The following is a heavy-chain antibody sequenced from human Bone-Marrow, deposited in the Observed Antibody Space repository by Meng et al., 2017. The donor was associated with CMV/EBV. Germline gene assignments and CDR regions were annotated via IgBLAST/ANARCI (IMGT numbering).Heavy chain of an antibody. CDR3: ASDPYCSSTSCYTGNYYYYGMDV. Sequence: SVKVSCKASGGTFSSYAISWVRQAPGQGLEWMGGIIPIFGTANYAQKFQGRVTITTDESTSTAYMELSSLRSEDTAVYYCASDPYCSSTSCYTGNYYYYGMDVWGQGTTVTVSS. CDR1: GGTFSSYA. J-gene: IGHJ6*02. D-gene: IGHD2-2*02. V-gene: IGHV1-69*05. CDR2: IIPIFGTA.